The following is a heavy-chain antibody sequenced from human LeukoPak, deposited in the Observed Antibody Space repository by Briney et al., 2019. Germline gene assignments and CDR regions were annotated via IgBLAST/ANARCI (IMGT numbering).Heavy chain of an antibody. CDR2: ISGSGGST. Sequence: PGGSLRLSCAASGFTFSSYAMSWVRQAPGKGLEWVSAISGSGGSTYYADSVKGRFTISRDNSKNTLYLQMNGLRAEDTAVYYCAKDGGGSYSYFDYWGQGTLVTVSS. J-gene: IGHJ4*02. D-gene: IGHD1-26*01. V-gene: IGHV3-23*01. CDR1: GFTFSSYA. CDR3: AKDGGGSYSYFDY.